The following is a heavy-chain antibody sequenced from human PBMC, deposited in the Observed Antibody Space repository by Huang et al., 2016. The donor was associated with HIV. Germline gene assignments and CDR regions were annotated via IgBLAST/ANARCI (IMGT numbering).Heavy chain of an antibody. D-gene: IGHD2-8*01. CDR2: IGGNSGDI. CDR3: VIMDDYFDY. CDR1: GFAFSQSA. Sequence: VQLVESGGGLVQPGWSLRLSCAASGFAFSQSAVLWVRQSPGKGLEGVSGIGGNSGDIAYAASVRGRFVISRDNAKKSLYLKMNGLRLEDMALYFCVIMDDYFDYWGQGVLVGVSS. V-gene: IGHV3-9*03. J-gene: IGHJ4*02.